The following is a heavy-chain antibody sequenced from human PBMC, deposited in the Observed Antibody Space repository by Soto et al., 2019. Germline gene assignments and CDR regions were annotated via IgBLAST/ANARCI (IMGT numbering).Heavy chain of an antibody. V-gene: IGHV4-4*02. CDR3: AREDGTAMVFDY. D-gene: IGHD5-18*01. CDR1: GGSISSSNW. J-gene: IGHJ4*02. Sequence: QVQLQESGPGLVKPSGTLSLTCAVSGGSISSSNWWSWGRQPPGKGLERIGEISHSGSTNYNQSRKSRVTIAVDKSTDQFSLKLSSVTAADTAVYYCAREDGTAMVFDYWGQGTLVTVSS. CDR2: ISHSGST.